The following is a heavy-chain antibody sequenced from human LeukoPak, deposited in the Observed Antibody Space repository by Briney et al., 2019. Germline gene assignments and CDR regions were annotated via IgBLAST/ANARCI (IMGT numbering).Heavy chain of an antibody. D-gene: IGHD2-15*01. CDR1: GGSVISTTYY. CDR2: IYYSGST. CDR3: ARVHRSGGGCYRGVINWFDP. J-gene: IGHJ5*02. Sequence: PSETLSLTCTVSGGSVISTTYYWSWIRQPPGKGLEWIGFIYYSGSTNYNSSLKSRVTISVDTSKNQFSLKLSSVTAADTAVYYCARVHRSGGGCYRGVINWFDPWGQGTLVTVSS. V-gene: IGHV4-61*01.